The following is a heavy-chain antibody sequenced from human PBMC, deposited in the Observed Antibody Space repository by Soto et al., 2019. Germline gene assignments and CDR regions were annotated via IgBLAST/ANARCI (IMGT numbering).Heavy chain of an antibody. D-gene: IGHD2-21*02. J-gene: IGHJ4*02. Sequence: EVQLVESGGGLVQPGGSLKLSCAASGFTFSGSAMHWVRQASGKGLEWFGHIRTKANNYATAYATSVKGRFTISRDDSQNTAFLQLNSLKTEDTAVYYCIRRVPCGGDCYYQDYWGQGTLVTVSS. V-gene: IGHV3-73*02. CDR3: IRRVPCGGDCYYQDY. CDR1: GFTFSGSA. CDR2: IRTKANNYAT.